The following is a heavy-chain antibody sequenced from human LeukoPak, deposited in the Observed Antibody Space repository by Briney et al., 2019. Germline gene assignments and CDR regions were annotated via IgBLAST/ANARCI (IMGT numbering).Heavy chain of an antibody. Sequence: GGSLRLSCAASGFTFSSYRMNWVRQAPGKGLEWVSSISSSSSYIYYADSVKGRFTISRDNAKNSLYLQMNSLRAEDTAVYYCARDLRELYYYDSSGYFDYWGQGTLVTVSS. CDR2: ISSSSSYI. V-gene: IGHV3-21*01. J-gene: IGHJ4*02. D-gene: IGHD3-22*01. CDR3: ARDLRELYYYDSSGYFDY. CDR1: GFTFSSYR.